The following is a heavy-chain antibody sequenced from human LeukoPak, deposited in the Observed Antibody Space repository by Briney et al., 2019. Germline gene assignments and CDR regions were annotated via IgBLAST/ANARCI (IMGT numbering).Heavy chain of an antibody. V-gene: IGHV1-2*02. D-gene: IGHD4-17*01. CDR1: GYTFTGYY. CDR2: IKPNSGDT. CDR3: ARDHNYGTFDP. Sequence: ASVKVSCKASGYTFTGYYMHWVRQAPGQGLEWMGWIKPNSGDTSYAQKFQDRVTMTRDTSVSTAYMELSRLRSDDTAVYYCARDHNYGTFDPWGQGTLVTVSS. J-gene: IGHJ5*02.